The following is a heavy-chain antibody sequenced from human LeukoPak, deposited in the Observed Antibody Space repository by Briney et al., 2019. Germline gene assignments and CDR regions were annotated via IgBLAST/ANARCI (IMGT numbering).Heavy chain of an antibody. CDR2: TYYRSKWYN. CDR1: GDSVSNNSCA. D-gene: IGHD3-10*01. Sequence: SQTLSLTCAISGDSVSNNSCAWSWIRQSPSRGLEWLGRTYYRSKWYNDYAVSVKSRITINADTSKNQFSLQLSSVTPEDTAMYYCVRGSWFDPWGQGTLVTVSS. CDR3: VRGSWFDP. J-gene: IGHJ5*02. V-gene: IGHV6-1*01.